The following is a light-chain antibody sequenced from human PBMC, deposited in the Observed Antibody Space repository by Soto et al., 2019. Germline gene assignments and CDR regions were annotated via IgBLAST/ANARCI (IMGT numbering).Light chain of an antibody. Sequence: SVLTQPASVSGSPGQSITISCTGTSSDVGGYNYVSWYQQHPGKAPKLMIYDVSNRPSGVSNRFSGSKSGNTASLTISGLQAEDEADYYCSSYTSSSTPKVFGTGTKVPS. CDR3: SSYTSSSTPKV. V-gene: IGLV2-14*01. CDR2: DVS. CDR1: SSDVGGYNY. J-gene: IGLJ1*01.